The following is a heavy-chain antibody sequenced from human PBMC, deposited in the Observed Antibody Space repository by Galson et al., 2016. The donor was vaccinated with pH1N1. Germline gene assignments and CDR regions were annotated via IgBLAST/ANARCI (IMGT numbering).Heavy chain of an antibody. Sequence: SLRLSCAASGVRFVSSGMTWVRQAPGKGLEWISSISGIGANTYYADSVKGRFTISRDNSQNTLYLQMDSLRAEDTALSYCAKDLFDAAGAPFEHWGQGALVTVSS. CDR2: ISGIGANT. CDR1: GVRFVSSG. CDR3: AKDLFDAAGAPFEH. D-gene: IGHD1-26*01. J-gene: IGHJ4*02. V-gene: IGHV3-23*01.